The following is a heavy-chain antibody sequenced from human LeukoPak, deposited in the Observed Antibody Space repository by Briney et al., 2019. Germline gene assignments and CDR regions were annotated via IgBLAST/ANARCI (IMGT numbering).Heavy chain of an antibody. Sequence: ASVRVSCKASGYTFTNYAMHWVRQAPGQGLEWMGWISAYNGNTNYAQKLQGRVTMTTDTSTSTAYMELRSLRSDDTAVYYCARGVAAAGTPFDYWGQGTLVTVSS. CDR3: ARGVAAAGTPFDY. CDR2: ISAYNGNT. CDR1: GYTFTNYA. D-gene: IGHD6-13*01. V-gene: IGHV1-18*01. J-gene: IGHJ4*02.